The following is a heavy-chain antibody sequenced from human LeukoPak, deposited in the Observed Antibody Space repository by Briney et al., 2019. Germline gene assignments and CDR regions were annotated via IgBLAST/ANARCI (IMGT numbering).Heavy chain of an antibody. D-gene: IGHD4-17*01. CDR2: INHSGSA. CDR3: ARGIGSTVFFDH. J-gene: IGHJ4*02. CDR1: GGSFSGYY. Sequence: SETLSLTCAVYGGSFSGYYWSWIRQPPGKGLEWIGEINHSGSANYNPSPKSRVTISVDTSKNQFSLKLSSVTAADTAVYYCARGIGSTVFFDHWGQGALVTVSS. V-gene: IGHV4-34*01.